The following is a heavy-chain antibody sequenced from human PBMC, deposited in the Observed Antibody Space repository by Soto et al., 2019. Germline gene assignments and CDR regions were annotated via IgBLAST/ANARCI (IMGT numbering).Heavy chain of an antibody. CDR3: ARKRRYCSSTSCYHYYYYYMGV. D-gene: IGHD2-2*01. CDR1: GLSFSSYG. V-gene: IGHV3-33*01. CDR2: IWYDGSNK. Sequence: PGGSMGLSCAASGLSFSSYGMHWVRQAPGKGLEWVAVIWYDGSNKYYADSVKGRFTISRDNSKNTLYLQMNSLRAEDTAVYYCARKRRYCSSTSCYHYYYYYMGVWGKGTTVTVSS. J-gene: IGHJ6*03.